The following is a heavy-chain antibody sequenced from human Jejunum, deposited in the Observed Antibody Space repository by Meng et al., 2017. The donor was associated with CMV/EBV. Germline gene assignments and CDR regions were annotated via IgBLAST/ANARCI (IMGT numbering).Heavy chain of an antibody. D-gene: IGHD2/OR15-2a*01. Sequence: QVRVVGSGGGWVSPGVSLTLSCLTSGFTFSRSGMHWVRQAPGKPLEWVSFIHYAWDSQYYADSVKGRFTISRDDSRNTVYLQMNSLTTEDTAVYYCAKNRDGIDSWGQGTLVTVSS. V-gene: IGHV3-30*02. CDR3: AKNRDGIDS. J-gene: IGHJ4*02. CDR2: IHYAWDSQ. CDR1: GFTFSRSG.